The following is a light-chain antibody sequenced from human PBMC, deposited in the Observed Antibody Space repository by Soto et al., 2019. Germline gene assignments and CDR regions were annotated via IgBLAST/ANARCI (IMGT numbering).Light chain of an antibody. CDR3: SSYTLSSTGV. J-gene: IGLJ3*02. CDR2: EVS. Sequence: QSALTQPASVSGSPGQSITISCTGTSSDVGGYNYVSWYQQHPGKVPKLMIYEVSNRPSGVSNRFSGSKSGNTASLTISGLQAEDEADYYCSSYTLSSTGVFGGGTKLTVL. CDR1: SSDVGGYNY. V-gene: IGLV2-14*01.